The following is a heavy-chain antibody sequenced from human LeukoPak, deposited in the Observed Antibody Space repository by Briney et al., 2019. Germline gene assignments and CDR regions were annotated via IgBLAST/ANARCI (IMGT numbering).Heavy chain of an antibody. V-gene: IGHV4-34*01. J-gene: IGHJ3*02. CDR2: INHSGST. D-gene: IGHD2-8*02. CDR3: ARGGDGVLVAFDI. Sequence: SETLSLTCAVYGGSFSGYYWSWIRPPPGKGLEWIGEINHSGSTNYNPSLKSRVTISVDTSKNQFSLKLSSVTAADTAVYYCARGGDGVLVAFDIWGQGTMVTVSS. CDR1: GGSFSGYY.